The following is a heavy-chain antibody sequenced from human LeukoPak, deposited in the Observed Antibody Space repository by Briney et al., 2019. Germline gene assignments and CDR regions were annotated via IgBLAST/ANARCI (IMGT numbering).Heavy chain of an antibody. CDR1: GYTFTGYY. Sequence: GASVKLSCKASGYTFTGYYMHWVRQAPGQGLEWMGWINPNSGGTNYAQKFQGRVTMTRDTSISTAYMELSRLRSDDTAVYYCAREREVVPAAVRDGFDYWGQGTLVTVSS. CDR3: AREREVVPAAVRDGFDY. V-gene: IGHV1-2*02. D-gene: IGHD2-2*02. CDR2: INPNSGGT. J-gene: IGHJ4*02.